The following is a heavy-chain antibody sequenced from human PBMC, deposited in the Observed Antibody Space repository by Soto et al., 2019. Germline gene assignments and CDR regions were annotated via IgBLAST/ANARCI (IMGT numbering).Heavy chain of an antibody. D-gene: IGHD3-10*01. CDR3: AHRDRGSGGLFDP. V-gene: IGHV2-5*02. CDR1: GFSLSTSGVA. CDR2: IYWDDDN. J-gene: IGHJ5*02. Sequence: QITLKESGPALVKPTQTLTLTCTFSGFSLSTSGVAVGWIRQSPGKALEWLSVIYWDDDNRSSPSLRKRLTITKDYPKNQVVLTMTNLGPVDKGTYYCAHRDRGSGGLFDPWGQGILVTVSS.